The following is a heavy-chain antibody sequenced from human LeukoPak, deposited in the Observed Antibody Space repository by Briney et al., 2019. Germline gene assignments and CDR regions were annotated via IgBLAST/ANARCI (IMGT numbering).Heavy chain of an antibody. CDR3: ARGAGYYYFDY. D-gene: IGHD3-9*01. CDR1: GFTFDDYA. V-gene: IGHV3-13*01. CDR2: IGTAGDT. Sequence: GGSLRLSCAASGFTFDDYAMHWVRQAPGKGLEWVSAIGTAGDTYYPGSVKGRFTISRENAKNSLYLQMNSLRAGDTAVYYCARGAGYYYFDYWGQGTLVTVSS. J-gene: IGHJ4*02.